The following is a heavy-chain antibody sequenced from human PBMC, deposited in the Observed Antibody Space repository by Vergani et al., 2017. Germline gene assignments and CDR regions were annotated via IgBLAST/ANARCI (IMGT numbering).Heavy chain of an antibody. D-gene: IGHD6-13*01. CDR2: IIPIFGTA. V-gene: IGHV1-69*01. Sequence: QVQLVQSGAEVKKPGSSVKVSCKASGGTFSSYAISWVRQAPGQGLEWMGGIIPIFGTANYAQKFQGRVTITADESTGTAYMELSSLRSEDTAVYYCARDEGSTPTPGRRNYYYYYMDVWGKGTTVTVSS. J-gene: IGHJ6*03. CDR1: GGTFSSYA. CDR3: ARDEGSTPTPGRRNYYYYYMDV.